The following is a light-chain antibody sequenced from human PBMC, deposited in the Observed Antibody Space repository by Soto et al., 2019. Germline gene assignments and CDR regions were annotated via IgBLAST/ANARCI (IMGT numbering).Light chain of an antibody. CDR3: LQHNNYPLA. J-gene: IGKJ3*01. CDR1: QGIGSD. V-gene: IGKV1-17*01. Sequence: DLQMTQSPSSLSASVGDRVTITCRASQGIGSDLAWYQQKPGKAPKRLIYAASSLQSGVPXXFXXXXXXXXFTLTISSLQPEDFATYYCLQHNNYPLAFGPGTKVDIE. CDR2: AAS.